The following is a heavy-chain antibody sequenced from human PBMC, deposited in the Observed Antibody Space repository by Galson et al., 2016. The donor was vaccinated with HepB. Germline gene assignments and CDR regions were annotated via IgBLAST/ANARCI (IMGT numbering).Heavy chain of an antibody. CDR3: ARDGSGWLFDS. V-gene: IGHV3-7*01. J-gene: IGHJ4*02. D-gene: IGHD6-19*01. Sequence: SLRLSCAASGFTFSNYWMSWVRQPPGKGLEWVGNIKRDGSEKYYVDSVKGRLTISRDNAKNSLYLQMNSLRAEDTAVYYCARDGSGWLFDSWGQGTLVTVSS. CDR2: IKRDGSEK. CDR1: GFTFSNYW.